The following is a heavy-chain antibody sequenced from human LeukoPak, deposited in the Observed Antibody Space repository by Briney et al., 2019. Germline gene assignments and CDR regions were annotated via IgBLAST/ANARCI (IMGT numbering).Heavy chain of an antibody. V-gene: IGHV4-31*03. CDR1: GGSISSGGYY. D-gene: IGHD3-3*01. J-gene: IGHJ4*02. CDR2: IYYSGST. Sequence: SQTLSLTCTVSGGSISSGGYYWSWIRQHPGKGLEWIGYIYYSGSTYYNPSLKSRVTISVDRSKNQFSLKLSSVTAADTAVYYCARGLTPYDFWSGYYTTPSPLEYWGQGTLVTVSS. CDR3: ARGLTPYDFWSGYYTTPSPLEY.